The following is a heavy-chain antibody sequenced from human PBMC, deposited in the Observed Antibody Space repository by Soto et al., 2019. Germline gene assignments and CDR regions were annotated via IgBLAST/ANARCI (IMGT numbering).Heavy chain of an antibody. CDR1: GGTFSSYA. CDR2: IIPIFGTA. CDR3: ARERGPAGPDYYYYGMDV. D-gene: IGHD2-2*01. J-gene: IGHJ6*02. Sequence: GASVKVSCKASGGTFSSYAISWVRQAPGQGLEWMGGIIPIFGTANYAQKFQGRVTITADESTSTAYMELSSLRSEDTAVYYFARERGPAGPDYYYYGMDVWGQGTTVTVSS. V-gene: IGHV1-69*13.